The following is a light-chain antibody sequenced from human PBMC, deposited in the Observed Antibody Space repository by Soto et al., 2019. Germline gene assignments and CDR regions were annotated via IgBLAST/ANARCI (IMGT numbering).Light chain of an antibody. J-gene: IGLJ1*01. CDR2: DVS. CDR1: SSDVGAYNY. Sequence: QSVLTQPASVSGSPGQSITISCTGTSSDVGAYNYVSWYQHHPGKVPRLMIFDVSKRPSGVSNRFSGSKSGKTASLTISCLQAEDEADYYCCSYSRSSPYVFGAGTKVTVL. CDR3: CSYSRSSPYV. V-gene: IGLV2-14*03.